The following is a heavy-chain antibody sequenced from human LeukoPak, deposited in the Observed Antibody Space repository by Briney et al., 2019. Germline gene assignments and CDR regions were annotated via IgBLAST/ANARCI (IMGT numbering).Heavy chain of an antibody. CDR2: IIPIFGTA. D-gene: IGHD6-13*01. CDR3: ARERDSSSWEFDY. J-gene: IGHJ4*02. CDR1: GGTFSSYA. Sequence: SVKVSCKASGGTFSSYAISWVRQAPGQGLEWMGRIIPIFGTANYAQKFQGRVTITTDESTSTAYMELSSLRSEDTAVSYCARERDSSSWEFDYWGQGTLVTVAS. V-gene: IGHV1-69*05.